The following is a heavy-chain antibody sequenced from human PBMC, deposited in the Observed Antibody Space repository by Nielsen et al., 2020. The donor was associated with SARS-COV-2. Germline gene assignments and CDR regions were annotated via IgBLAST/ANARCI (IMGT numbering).Heavy chain of an antibody. D-gene: IGHD1-26*01. V-gene: IGHV3-23*01. CDR3: AKGSIVGATSLDY. J-gene: IGHJ4*02. CDR1: GFTFSSYW. Sequence: GESLKISCAASGFTFSSYWMSWVRQAPGKGLEWVSAISGSGGSTYYADSVKGRFTISRDNSKNTLYLQMNSLRAEDTAVYYCAKGSIVGATSLDYWGQGTLVTVSS. CDR2: ISGSGGST.